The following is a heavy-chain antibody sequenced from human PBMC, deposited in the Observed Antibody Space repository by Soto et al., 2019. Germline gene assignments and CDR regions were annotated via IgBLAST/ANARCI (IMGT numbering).Heavy chain of an antibody. J-gene: IGHJ6*02. V-gene: IGHV1-8*01. CDR2: MNPNSGNT. D-gene: IGHD3-9*01. CDR1: GYTFTSYD. Sequence: ASVNVSCKASGYTFTSYDINWVRQATGQGLEWMGWMNPNSGNTGYAQKFQGRVTMTRNTSISTAYMELSSLRSEDTAVYYCARVAYDILTGYWLYYYYYGMDVWGQGTTVTVSS. CDR3: ARVAYDILTGYWLYYYYYGMDV.